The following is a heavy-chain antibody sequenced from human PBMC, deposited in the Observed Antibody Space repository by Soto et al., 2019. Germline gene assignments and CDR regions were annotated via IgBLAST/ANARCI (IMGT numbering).Heavy chain of an antibody. CDR3: ARDDSSGYYFSRAEYFQH. CDR2: IIPIFGTA. D-gene: IGHD3-22*01. V-gene: IGHV1-69*13. CDR1: GGTFTSYA. J-gene: IGHJ1*01. Sequence: EASVKVSCKASGGTFTSYAISWVRQAPGQGLEWMGGIIPIFGTANYAQKFQGRVTITADESTSTAYMELSSLRSEDTDVYYCARDDSSGYYFSRAEYFQHWG.